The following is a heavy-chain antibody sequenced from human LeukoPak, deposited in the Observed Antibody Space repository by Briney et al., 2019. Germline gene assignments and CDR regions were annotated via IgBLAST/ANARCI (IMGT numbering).Heavy chain of an antibody. CDR3: ARAGIAAAGPYFDY. V-gene: IGHV1-69*06. D-gene: IGHD6-13*01. CDR1: GGTFRSYA. Sequence: SVQVSCNASGGTFRSYAISWVRQAPGQGLEWMGGIIPIFGTANYAQKFQGRVTITADKSTSTAYMELSSLRSEDTAVYYCARAGIAAAGPYFDYWGQGTLVTVSS. CDR2: IIPIFGTA. J-gene: IGHJ4*02.